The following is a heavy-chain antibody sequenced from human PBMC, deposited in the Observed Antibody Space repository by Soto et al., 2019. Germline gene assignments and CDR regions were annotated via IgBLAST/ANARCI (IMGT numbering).Heavy chain of an antibody. Sequence: GGSLRLSCAASGFTFDDYTIHWVRQAPGKGLEWVSLITGDGAGTFYVDSVKGRFTISRDNAKNSLYLQMISLRAEDTAMYYCARGDYYDTSGPFSDAFDIWGQGTMVTVSS. V-gene: IGHV3-43*01. J-gene: IGHJ3*02. CDR2: ITGDGAGT. CDR1: GFTFDDYT. D-gene: IGHD3-22*01. CDR3: ARGDYYDTSGPFSDAFDI.